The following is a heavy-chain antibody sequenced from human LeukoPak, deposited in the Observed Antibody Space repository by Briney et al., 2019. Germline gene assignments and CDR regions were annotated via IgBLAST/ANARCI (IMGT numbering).Heavy chain of an antibody. J-gene: IGHJ4*02. CDR1: GFTFISYE. CDR2: ISSSGTTI. D-gene: IGHD2-2*01. Sequence: GGSLRLSCAASGFTFISYEMNWVRQAPGKGLEWVSYISSSGTTIHYADSVKGRFTISRDNAKNSLYLQMNSLRAEDTAVYYCARALTTSWDYFDYWGQGTLVTVSS. CDR3: ARALTTSWDYFDY. V-gene: IGHV3-48*03.